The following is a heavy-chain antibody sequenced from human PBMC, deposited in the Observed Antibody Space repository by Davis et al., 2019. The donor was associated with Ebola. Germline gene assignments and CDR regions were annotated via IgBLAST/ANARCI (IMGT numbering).Heavy chain of an antibody. CDR2: ISSSTSYI. CDR1: GFTFSIYS. D-gene: IGHD6-6*01. CDR3: TRSSIAARPGYYYGMDV. V-gene: IGHV3-21*01. Sequence: GGSLRLSCAASGFTFSIYSMNWVPQAPGKGLEWVSSISSSTSYIYYADSVKGRFTISRDNAKNSLYLQMNSLRAEDTAVYYCTRSSIAARPGYYYGMDVWGQGTTVTVSS. J-gene: IGHJ6*02.